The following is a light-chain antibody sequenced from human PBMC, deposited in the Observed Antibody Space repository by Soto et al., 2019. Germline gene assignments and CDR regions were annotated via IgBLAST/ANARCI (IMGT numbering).Light chain of an antibody. CDR2: DVS. CDR3: SSYTTSNTRQIV. J-gene: IGLJ1*01. V-gene: IGLV2-14*03. CDR1: SSDVGGYNY. Sequence: QAVLTRPASVSGSPGQSITIFCTGTSSDVGGYNYVSWYQHHPGKAPKLMIYDVSNRPSGVSNRFSGSKSGNTASLTISGLQPEDEADYYCSSYTTSNTRQIVFGTGTKVTVL.